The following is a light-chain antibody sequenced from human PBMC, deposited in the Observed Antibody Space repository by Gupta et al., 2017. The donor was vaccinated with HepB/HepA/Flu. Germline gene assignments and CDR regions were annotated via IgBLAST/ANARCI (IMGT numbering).Light chain of an antibody. Sequence: SVLTQPPSASGPPGQGVTISCSGSDSNIGSNSVAWYQQFPGTAPKLLIYRTYQRASGVSARFSGSKSGTSASLAISGLRSEDEADYFCAAWDDNLSGVIIGGGTKLTVL. J-gene: IGLJ2*01. CDR2: RTY. CDR1: DSNIGSNS. CDR3: AAWDDNLSGVI. V-gene: IGLV1-47*01.